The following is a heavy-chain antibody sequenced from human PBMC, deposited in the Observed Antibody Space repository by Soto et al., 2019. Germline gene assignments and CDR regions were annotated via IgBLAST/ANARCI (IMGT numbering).Heavy chain of an antibody. CDR3: VTNTYSSGWFEFGDY. CDR2: IKQDGSEI. Sequence: ESGGGLVQPGGSLRLSCAASGFTFSRHWMRWVRQAPGKGLEWVANIKQDGSEIYYVDSVKGRFTISRDNAKSSLYLQMNSLRAEDTAVYYCVTNTYSSGWFEFGDYWGQGTLVTVSS. D-gene: IGHD6-19*01. V-gene: IGHV3-7*01. CDR1: GFTFSRHW. J-gene: IGHJ4*02.